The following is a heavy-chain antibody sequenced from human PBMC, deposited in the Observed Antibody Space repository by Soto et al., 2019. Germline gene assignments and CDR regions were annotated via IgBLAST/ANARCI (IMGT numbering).Heavy chain of an antibody. J-gene: IGHJ4*02. CDR2: IYNRGNT. D-gene: IGHD5-12*01. V-gene: IGHV4-31*03. CDR3: ARYRVSGNRWSKFDY. CDR1: GVTVSSDAYY. Sequence: QVQLQQSGPGLLRPSQTLSLTCNVSGVTVSSDAYYWSWIRQPPGQGLEGIGNIYNRGNTYSSPSLKSRLVIGLDTSKNQFSLSLSSVTAADTAVYYCARYRVSGNRWSKFDYGGQGTLVTVSS.